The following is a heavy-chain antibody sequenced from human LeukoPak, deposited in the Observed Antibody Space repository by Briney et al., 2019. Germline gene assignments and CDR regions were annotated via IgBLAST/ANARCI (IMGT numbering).Heavy chain of an antibody. CDR2: ITGSSSYI. V-gene: IGHV3-21*01. CDR3: ARETTVTSYFDD. J-gene: IGHJ4*02. Sequence: GGSLRLSCATSGFTFSSHSMNCVRHAPAKGLEWVSSITGSSSYIYYADSVKGRFTISRDNPKNSLYLQMNSLRAEDTAVYYCARETTVTSYFDDWGQGTLVTVSS. CDR1: GFTFSSHS. D-gene: IGHD4-17*01.